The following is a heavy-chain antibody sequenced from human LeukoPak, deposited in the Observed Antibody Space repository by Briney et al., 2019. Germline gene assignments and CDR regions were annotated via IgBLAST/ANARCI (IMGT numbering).Heavy chain of an antibody. Sequence: SETLSLTCTVSGDSISSGDYYWSWIRQPAGKGLEWIGRISSSGSTNYNPSLKSRVTVSVDTSKNQFSLKLSSVTAADTAVYYCARQAYQLLFGSRRNWFDPWGQGTLVTVSS. CDR1: GDSISSGDYY. CDR3: ARQAYQLLFGSRRNWFDP. D-gene: IGHD2-2*01. J-gene: IGHJ5*02. CDR2: ISSSGST. V-gene: IGHV4-61*02.